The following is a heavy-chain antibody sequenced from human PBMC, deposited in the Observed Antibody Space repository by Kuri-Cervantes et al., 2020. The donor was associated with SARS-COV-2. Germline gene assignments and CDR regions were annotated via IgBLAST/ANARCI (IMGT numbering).Heavy chain of an antibody. CDR2: INPNDGGT. V-gene: IGHV1-2*04. J-gene: IGHJ4*02. Sequence: ASVKVSCKASGYTFSGYYIHWVRQAPGQGLEWMGWINPNDGGTKYAQKFQDWVTMTRDTSVTTVYLDLSRLKSDDTAVYYCARGRGCTPHSPGGFWGQGTLVTVSS. CDR1: GYTFSGYY. CDR3: ARGRGCTPHSPGGF. D-gene: IGHD2-8*01.